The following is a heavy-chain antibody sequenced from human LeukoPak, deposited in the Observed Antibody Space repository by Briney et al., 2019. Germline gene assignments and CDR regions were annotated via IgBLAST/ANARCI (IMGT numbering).Heavy chain of an antibody. J-gene: IGHJ3*02. V-gene: IGHV3-30*03. CDR1: GFTFSSYG. CDR3: ASVAAFDI. CDR2: ISYDGSNK. Sequence: PGGSLRLPCAASGFTFSSYGMHWVRQAPGKGLEWVAVISYDGSNKYYADSVKGRFTISRDNAKNSLYLQMNSLRAEDTAVYYCASVAAFDIWGQGTMVTVSS. D-gene: IGHD2-21*01.